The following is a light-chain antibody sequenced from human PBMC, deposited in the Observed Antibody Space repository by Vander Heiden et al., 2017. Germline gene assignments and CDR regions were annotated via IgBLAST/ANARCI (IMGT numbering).Light chain of an antibody. CDR1: SNDVGGFNY. CDR3: SAYTSSNGMV. V-gene: IGLV2-14*01. J-gene: IGLJ2*01. CDR2: EVI. Sequence: QSALTQPASVSGSAGQSITISCTGTSNDVGGFNYVSWYQQHPGKAPKLMIYEVINRPSGVSNRFSGSKSGNTAALTISGLQAEDEADYYCSAYTSSNGMVFGGGTKLTVL.